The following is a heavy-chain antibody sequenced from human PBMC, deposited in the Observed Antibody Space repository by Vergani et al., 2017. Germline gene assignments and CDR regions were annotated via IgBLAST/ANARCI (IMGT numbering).Heavy chain of an antibody. CDR2: IYYSGST. D-gene: IGHD3-10*01. Sequence: QVQLQESGPGLVKPSETLSLTCTVSGGSISSYYWSWIRQPPGKGLEWIGYIYYSGSTNYNPSLKSRVTISVDTSKNQFSLKLSSVTAADTAVYYCAREVVTMVRGVIVYGFDPWGQGTLVTVSS. CDR3: AREVVTMVRGVIVYGFDP. J-gene: IGHJ5*02. V-gene: IGHV4-59*01. CDR1: GGSISSYY.